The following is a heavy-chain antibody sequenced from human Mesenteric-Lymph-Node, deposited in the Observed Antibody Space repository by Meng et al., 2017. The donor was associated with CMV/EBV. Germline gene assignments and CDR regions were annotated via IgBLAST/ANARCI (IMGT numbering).Heavy chain of an antibody. Sequence: LRLSCAASGFSFSTSWMHWVRHDPGKGLMWVSRINSDSSSTSHADSVKGRFTIFRDNAKSTLYLQMNSLRVEDMGVYYCARPRNGYDLWGQGTLVTVSS. CDR3: ARPRNGYDL. V-gene: IGHV3-74*01. J-gene: IGHJ5*02. CDR1: GFSFSTSW. CDR2: INSDSSST.